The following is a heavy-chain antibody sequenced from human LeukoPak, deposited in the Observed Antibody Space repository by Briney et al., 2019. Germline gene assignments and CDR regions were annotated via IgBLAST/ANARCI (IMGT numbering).Heavy chain of an antibody. V-gene: IGHV3-21*01. Sequence: GGSLRLSCAASGFTFSNYNMNWVRQAPGKGLGWVSSISSSNNYIYYADSVKGRFTISRDNAKNSLYLQTNSLRAEDTAVYYCARRSPNYYFDYWGQGTPVTVSS. CDR3: ARRSPNYYFDY. CDR1: GFTFSNYN. J-gene: IGHJ4*02. CDR2: ISSSNNYI.